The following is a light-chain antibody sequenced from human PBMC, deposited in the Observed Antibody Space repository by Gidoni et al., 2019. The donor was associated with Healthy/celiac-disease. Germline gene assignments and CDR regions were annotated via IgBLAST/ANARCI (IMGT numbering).Light chain of an antibody. CDR1: KLGDTY. Sequence: SYELTQPPSVSVSPGQTASITCAGDKLGDTYACWYQQKPGQSPVLVIYQDSKRPSGIPERFSGSNSGNTATLTISGTQAMDEADYYCQAWDSSTALVVFGGGTKLTVL. CDR3: QAWDSSTALVV. J-gene: IGLJ2*01. V-gene: IGLV3-1*01. CDR2: QDS.